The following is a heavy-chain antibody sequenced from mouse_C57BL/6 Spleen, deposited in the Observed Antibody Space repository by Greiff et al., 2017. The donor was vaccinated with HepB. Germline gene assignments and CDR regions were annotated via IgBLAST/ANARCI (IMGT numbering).Heavy chain of an antibody. J-gene: IGHJ4*01. V-gene: IGHV10-1*01. CDR1: GFSFTTYA. D-gene: IGHD3-2*02. CDR3: VRQLRPYYAMGY. CDR2: IRSKSNNYAT. Sequence: EVKLQESGGGLVQPKGSLKLSCAASGFSFTTYAMNWVRQAPGKGLEWVARIRSKSNNYATYYADSVKDRYTISRDDSESMLYLQMNNLTTEDTAMYYCVRQLRPYYAMGYWGQGTSVSASS.